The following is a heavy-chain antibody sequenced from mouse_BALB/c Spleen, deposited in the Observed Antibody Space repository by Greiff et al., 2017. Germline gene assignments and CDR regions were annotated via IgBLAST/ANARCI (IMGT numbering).Heavy chain of an antibody. CDR2: ISSGSSTI. Sequence: EVKLMESGGGLVQPGGSRKLSCAASGFTFSSFGMHWVRQAPEKGLEWVAYISSGSSTIYYADTVKGRFTISRDNPKNTLFLQMTSLRSEDTAMYYCARSEGYWYFDVWGAGTTVTVSS. J-gene: IGHJ1*01. CDR3: ARSEGYWYFDV. V-gene: IGHV5-17*02. CDR1: GFTFSSFG.